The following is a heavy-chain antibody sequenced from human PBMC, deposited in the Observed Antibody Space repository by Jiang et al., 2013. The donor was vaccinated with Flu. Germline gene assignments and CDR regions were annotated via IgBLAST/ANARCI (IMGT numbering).Heavy chain of an antibody. V-gene: IGHV4-59*08. CDR3: ARHVFLGSGNLFDF. Sequence: GSGLVKPSETLSLTCTVSGGSISNYFWSWIRQPPGKGLEWIGYIYYTGNTNYNPSLRSRVTISVDSSKNQFSLKLSSVTAADTAVYYCARHVFLGSGNLFDFWGQGTLVTV. J-gene: IGHJ5*01. CDR2: IYYTGNT. CDR1: GGSISNYF. D-gene: IGHD2-15*01.